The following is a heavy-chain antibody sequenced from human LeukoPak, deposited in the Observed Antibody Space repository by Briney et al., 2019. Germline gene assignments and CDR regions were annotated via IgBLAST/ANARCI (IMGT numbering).Heavy chain of an antibody. V-gene: IGHV3-21*01. CDR3: ARAFDSSGYNSGY. CDR1: GFTFSDHS. J-gene: IGHJ4*02. CDR2: ISRSSSYI. D-gene: IGHD3-22*01. Sequence: PGGSLRLSCAASGFTFSDHSMNWVRQAPGKGLEWVSSISRSSSYIHYADSVKGRFTISRDNAKKSLFLQMSSLRDEDTAIYYCARAFDSSGYNSGYWGQGTLVTVSS.